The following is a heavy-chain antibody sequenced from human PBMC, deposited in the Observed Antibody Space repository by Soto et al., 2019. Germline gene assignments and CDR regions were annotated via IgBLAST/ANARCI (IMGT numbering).Heavy chain of an antibody. J-gene: IGHJ5*02. CDR2: VSSHSSTT. D-gene: IGHD6-19*01. V-gene: IGHV3-48*02. CDR1: GFTFSSHS. Sequence: GGSLRLSCAASGFTFSSHSMNWVRQAPGKGLEWVSYVSSHSSTTYYADSVKGRSSISRDNAENSLYLQMNSLRDEDTAVYYCVRDASGGSYLNYFDLWGQGTLVTVSS. CDR3: VRDASGGSYLNYFDL.